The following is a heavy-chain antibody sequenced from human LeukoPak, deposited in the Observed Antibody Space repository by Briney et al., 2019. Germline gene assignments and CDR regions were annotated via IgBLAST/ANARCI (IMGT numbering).Heavy chain of an antibody. J-gene: IGHJ4*02. V-gene: IGHV4-59*01. CDR3: ARGGSSSNFYVY. CDR2: IYYSGST. CDR1: GGSISGDY. D-gene: IGHD2-2*01. Sequence: SETLSLTCTVSGGSISGDYWSWIRQPPGKRLEWLGYIYYSGSTSYNPSLKSRVTISVDTSKNQFSLNLSSVTAADTAVYYCARGGSSSNFYVYWGQGTLVTVSS.